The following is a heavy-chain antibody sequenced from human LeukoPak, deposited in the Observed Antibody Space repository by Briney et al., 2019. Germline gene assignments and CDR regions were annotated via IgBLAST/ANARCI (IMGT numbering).Heavy chain of an antibody. J-gene: IGHJ4*01. CDR1: GFTFSSYW. Sequence: PGGSLRLSCAASGFTFSSYWMSWVRQAPGKGLEWVANIKQDGSEKYYVDSVKGRFTISRDNSKNTLYLQMNSLRAEDTAVYYCARDSLSLDYFDYWGQGTLVTVSS. CDR3: ARDSLSLDYFDY. V-gene: IGHV3-7*03. D-gene: IGHD3-10*01. CDR2: IKQDGSEK.